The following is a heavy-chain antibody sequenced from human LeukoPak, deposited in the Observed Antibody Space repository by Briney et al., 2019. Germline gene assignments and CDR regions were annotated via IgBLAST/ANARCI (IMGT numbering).Heavy chain of an antibody. CDR1: GFTFSSYW. V-gene: IGHV3-7*01. D-gene: IGHD3-22*01. J-gene: IGHJ4*02. Sequence: GGSLRLSCAASGFTFSSYWMSWVRQAPGKGLEWVANIKQDGSEKYYVDSVKGRFTISRDNAKNSLYLQMNSLRAEDTAVYYCARDLGSSGYYYWSYFDYWGQGTLVTVSS. CDR3: ARDLGSSGYYYWSYFDY. CDR2: IKQDGSEK.